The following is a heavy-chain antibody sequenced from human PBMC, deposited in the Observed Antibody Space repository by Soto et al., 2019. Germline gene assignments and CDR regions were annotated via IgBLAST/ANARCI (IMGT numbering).Heavy chain of an antibody. J-gene: IGHJ4*02. CDR3: ARRTRPSSYYFDY. CDR2: INHSGST. CDR1: GGSFSGYY. D-gene: IGHD6-13*01. V-gene: IGHV4-34*01. Sequence: QVQLQQWGAGLLKPSETLSLTCAVYGGSFSGYYWSWIRQPPGKGLEWIGEINHSGSTNYNPSLNCRVTISVDTSKNQFSLKLSSVTAADTAVYYCARRTRPSSYYFDYWGQGTLVTVSS.